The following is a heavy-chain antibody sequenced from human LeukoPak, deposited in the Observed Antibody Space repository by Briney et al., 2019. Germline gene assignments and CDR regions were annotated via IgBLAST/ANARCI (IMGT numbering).Heavy chain of an antibody. CDR1: GGSISSDSYY. Sequence: SETLSLTRTVSGGSISSDSYYWAWIRQPPGKGLEWIASIYYSGSTYYNPSLKSRVTISVDTSRSQFSLKLSSVTAADTAVYYCASLAVAGLSEGYWGQGTLVIVSS. D-gene: IGHD6-19*01. V-gene: IGHV4-39*01. CDR3: ASLAVAGLSEGY. CDR2: IYYSGST. J-gene: IGHJ4*02.